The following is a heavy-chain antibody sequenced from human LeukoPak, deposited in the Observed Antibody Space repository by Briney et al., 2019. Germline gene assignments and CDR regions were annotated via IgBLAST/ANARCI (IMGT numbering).Heavy chain of an antibody. CDR1: GYTLTSYD. D-gene: IGHD2-15*01. J-gene: IGHJ6*02. V-gene: IGHV1-8*01. CDR2: MNPNSGNT. CDR3: ARGGSGDCSGGSCYTIYYYYGMDV. Sequence: ASVKVSCKASGYTLTSYDINRVRQATGQGLEWMGWMNPNSGNTGYAQKFQGRVTMTRNTSISTAYMELSSLRSEDTAVYYCARGGSGDCSGGSCYTIYYYYGMDVWGQGTTVTVSS.